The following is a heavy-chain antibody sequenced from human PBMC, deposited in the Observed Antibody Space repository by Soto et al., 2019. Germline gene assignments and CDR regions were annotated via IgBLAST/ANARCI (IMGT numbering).Heavy chain of an antibody. D-gene: IGHD2-15*01. Sequence: ASVKVSCKASGYTFSGHFMHWVRQAPGQRLEWMGWINPNNIGATNYAQMFQVRITITRDTSINTVYMELSTLGSDDTAVYYCATKGFCNTTTCQAFNYWGKGTLVTVSS. CDR2: INPNNIGAT. J-gene: IGHJ4*02. V-gene: IGHV1-2*02. CDR1: GYTFSGHF. CDR3: ATKGFCNTTTCQAFNY.